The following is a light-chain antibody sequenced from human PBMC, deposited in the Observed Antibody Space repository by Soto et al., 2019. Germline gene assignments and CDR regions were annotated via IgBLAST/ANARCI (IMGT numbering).Light chain of an antibody. CDR3: QQYGSSPRFT. J-gene: IGKJ3*01. V-gene: IGKV3-20*01. Sequence: EIVLTQSPGTLSLSPGERATLSCRASQSVSSSYLAWYQQKPGQAPRLLIYGASIRATGIPGRFSGSGSGTDFTLTISRLEPEDFAVYYCQQYGSSPRFTFGPGTKVDIK. CDR1: QSVSSSY. CDR2: GAS.